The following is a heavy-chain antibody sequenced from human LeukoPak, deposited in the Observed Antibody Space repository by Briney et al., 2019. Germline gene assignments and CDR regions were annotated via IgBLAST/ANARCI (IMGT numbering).Heavy chain of an antibody. Sequence: PGGSLRLSCAASGFTFDDYAMSWVRQPPGKGLEWVSGINWNGGSTGYADSVKGRFTISRDNAKNSLYLQMNSLRAEDTAVYYCAEYSSRTDIWGQGTMVTVSS. D-gene: IGHD6-13*01. CDR2: INWNGGST. CDR1: GFTFDDYA. J-gene: IGHJ3*02. V-gene: IGHV3-20*04. CDR3: AEYSSRTDI.